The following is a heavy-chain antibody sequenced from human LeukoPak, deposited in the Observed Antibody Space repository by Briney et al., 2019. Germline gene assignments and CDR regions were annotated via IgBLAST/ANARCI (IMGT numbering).Heavy chain of an antibody. CDR1: QFTFSNYI. D-gene: IGHD3-10*02. CDR3: ARALLSSEGTGPFDI. CDR2: ISGSISFI. J-gene: IGHJ3*02. Sequence: GGSLRLSCAASQFTFSNYIMNWVRQAPGKGLEWVSSISGSISFIQYADSVKGRFVISRDNAKNSLYLQMDSLRAEDTAVYYCARALLSSEGTGPFDIWGPGTMVTVSS. V-gene: IGHV3-21*01.